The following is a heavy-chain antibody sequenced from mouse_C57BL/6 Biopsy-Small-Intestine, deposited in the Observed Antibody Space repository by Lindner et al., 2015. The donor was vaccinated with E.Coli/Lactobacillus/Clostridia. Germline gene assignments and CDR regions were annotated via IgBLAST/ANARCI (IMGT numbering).Heavy chain of an antibody. V-gene: IGHV1-82*01. CDR3: ARASSGYDGMFVS. Sequence: VQLQESGPELVKPGASVKISCKASGYAFSTSWMNWVKQRPGKGLEWIGRIYPRDGNANYNGKFKGKATLTADESSSTAYMQLSSLTSEDSAVYFCARASSGYDGMFVSWGQGTLVTVSA. CDR2: IYPRDGNA. CDR1: GYAFSTSW. J-gene: IGHJ3*01. D-gene: IGHD2-2*01.